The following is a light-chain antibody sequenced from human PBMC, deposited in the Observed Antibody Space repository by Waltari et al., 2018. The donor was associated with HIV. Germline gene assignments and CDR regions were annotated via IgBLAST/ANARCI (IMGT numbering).Light chain of an antibody. Sequence: QSVLTQPPSASATPGQRVTISCSGSNSHIGSNPVNWYQQLPGTAPKLLIYNNKQRPSGVPDRISGSKSGTSASLAISGLQSEDEADYYCAAWDDSLNGVVFGGGTKLTVL. CDR1: NSHIGSNP. J-gene: IGLJ2*01. V-gene: IGLV1-44*01. CDR2: NNK. CDR3: AAWDDSLNGVV.